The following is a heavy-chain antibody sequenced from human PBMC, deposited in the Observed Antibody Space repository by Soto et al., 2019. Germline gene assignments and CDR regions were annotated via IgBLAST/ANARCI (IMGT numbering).Heavy chain of an antibody. Sequence: QVQLQESGPGLVKPSETLSLTCTVSGVSISTYYWNWIRQPPGKGLEWIGSIYYSGSTNYSPSLKSRVSISIDTSTKQFSLKVSSVTAADTAMYYCARGYCSTSSCYEFDSWGQGTLVTVSS. CDR1: GVSISTYY. CDR2: IYYSGST. D-gene: IGHD2-2*01. J-gene: IGHJ4*02. V-gene: IGHV4-59*01. CDR3: ARGYCSTSSCYEFDS.